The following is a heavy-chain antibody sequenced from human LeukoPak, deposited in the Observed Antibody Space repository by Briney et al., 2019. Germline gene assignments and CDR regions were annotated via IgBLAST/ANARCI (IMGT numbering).Heavy chain of an antibody. CDR1: GFTFSSYA. CDR2: ISGSGAST. D-gene: IGHD2-15*01. V-gene: IGHV3-23*01. Sequence: GGSLRLSCAASGFTFSSYAMSWVRQAPGKGLEWVSAISGSGASTYYADSVRGRFTISRDNSKNTLYLHMSSLRAEDTAAYYCAKECSGGSCYSAGRSYYYGMDVWGQGTTVTISS. CDR3: AKECSGGSCYSAGRSYYYGMDV. J-gene: IGHJ6*02.